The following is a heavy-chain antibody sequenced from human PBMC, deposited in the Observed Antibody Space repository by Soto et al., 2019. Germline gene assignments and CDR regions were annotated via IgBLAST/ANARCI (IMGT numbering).Heavy chain of an antibody. CDR1: GFTFNDFA. J-gene: IGHJ4*02. CDR3: AKGRPGVAAAPDY. CDR2: ATGSGSGT. V-gene: IGHV3-23*01. Sequence: VGSLRLSCAASGFTFNDFAMAWVRQAPGKGLEWVSSATGSGSGTYYADSVKGRFTISRDNSKNTLFLHMTNLRAGDTALYFCAKGRPGVAAAPDYWGQGTLVTVSS. D-gene: IGHD2-21*01.